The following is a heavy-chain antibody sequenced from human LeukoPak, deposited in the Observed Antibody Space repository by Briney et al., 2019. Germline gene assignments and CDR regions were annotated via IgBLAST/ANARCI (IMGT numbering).Heavy chain of an antibody. Sequence: SETLSLTCTVSGGSISRNYWSWIRQTPGKGLEWIGYIHSIGTTNYNPSLKSRLTISVDTSKNQFSLKLSSVTAADTAVYYCARDRKYYSSGSPDVWGKGTTVTISS. CDR3: ARDRKYYSSGSPDV. V-gene: IGHV4-4*08. CDR1: GGSISRNY. J-gene: IGHJ6*04. CDR2: IHSIGTT. D-gene: IGHD3-10*01.